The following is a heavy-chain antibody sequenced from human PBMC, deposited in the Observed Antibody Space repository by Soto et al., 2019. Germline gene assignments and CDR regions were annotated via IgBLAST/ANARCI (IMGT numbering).Heavy chain of an antibody. CDR1: GGSISSGGYS. Sequence: QLQLQESGSGLVKPSQTLSLTCTVSGGSISSGGYSWTWIRQSPGKGLEWIGYTYQSGSAYYNQSLKSRVTISVDRSKNQVSLNLTSVTAADTAVYYCARDYYGMDVWGQGTTVTVSS. J-gene: IGHJ6*02. CDR2: TYQSGSA. V-gene: IGHV4-30-2*06. CDR3: ARDYYGMDV.